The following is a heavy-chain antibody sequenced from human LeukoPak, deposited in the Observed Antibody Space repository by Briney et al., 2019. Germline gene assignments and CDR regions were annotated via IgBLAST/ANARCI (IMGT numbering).Heavy chain of an antibody. D-gene: IGHD3-10*01. V-gene: IGHV4-59*08. Sequence: SETLSLTCTVSGGSINNYYWSWIRQPPGKGLEWIGYIYYSGSTNYNPSLKSRVTISVDTSKNQFSLKLNSVTAADTAVYYCARAFGIFSNERRFDPWGQGTLVTVSS. CDR3: ARAFGIFSNERRFDP. CDR2: IYYSGST. J-gene: IGHJ5*02. CDR1: GGSINNYY.